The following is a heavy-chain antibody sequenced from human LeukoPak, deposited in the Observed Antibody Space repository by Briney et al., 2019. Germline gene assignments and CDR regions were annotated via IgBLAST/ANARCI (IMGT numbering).Heavy chain of an antibody. D-gene: IGHD6-13*01. CDR2: IYYSGST. CDR3: AGRMAEAGPRGSTFDI. Sequence: PSETLSLTCTVSGGSISSYYWSWIRQPPGKGLEWIGYIYYSGSTNYNPSLKSRVTISVDTSKNHFSLRLSSVTAADTAVYYCAGRMAEAGPRGSTFDIWGQGTMVTVSS. CDR1: GGSISSYY. J-gene: IGHJ3*02. V-gene: IGHV4-59*01.